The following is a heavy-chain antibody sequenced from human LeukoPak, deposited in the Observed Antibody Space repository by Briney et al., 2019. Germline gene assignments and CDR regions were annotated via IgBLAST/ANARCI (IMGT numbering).Heavy chain of an antibody. CDR3: ARDVVPAGVGTFDY. V-gene: IGHV1-3*01. CDR1: GYTFTSYA. J-gene: IGHJ4*02. Sequence: ASVKVSCKASGYTFTSYAMHWVRQAPGQRLEWMGWINAGNGNTKYSQKFQGRVTITRDTSASIAYMELSSLRSEDTAVYYCARDVVPAGVGTFDYWGQGTLVTVSS. CDR2: INAGNGNT. D-gene: IGHD2-2*01.